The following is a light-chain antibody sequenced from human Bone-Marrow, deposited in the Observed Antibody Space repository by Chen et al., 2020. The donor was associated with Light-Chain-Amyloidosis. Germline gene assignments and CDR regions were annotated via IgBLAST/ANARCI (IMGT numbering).Light chain of an antibody. CDR1: NIGSTS. CDR3: QVWDRSSDRPV. J-gene: IGLJ3*02. V-gene: IGLV3-21*02. Sequence: SYVLTQPSSVSVAPGQTATIACGGNNIGSTSVHWYQQTPGQAPLLVVYDDSDRPSGIPERLSGSNSGNTATLTIRRVEAVDEADYYCQVWDRSSDRPVFGGVTKLTVL. CDR2: DDS.